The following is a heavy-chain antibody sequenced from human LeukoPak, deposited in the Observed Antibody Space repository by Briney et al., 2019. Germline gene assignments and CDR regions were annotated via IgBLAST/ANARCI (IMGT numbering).Heavy chain of an antibody. J-gene: IGHJ3*02. CDR2: FYYSGNT. CDR1: GGSISSTSHY. Sequence: SETLSLTCIVSGGSISSTSHYWDWIRQPPGKGLEWIGSFYYSGNTYYNPFLKSRVSISVDTSKTQLSLKVNSVTAADTAVYYCARRGRRGSPSPTGKGFDIWGQGTLVTVSS. CDR3: ARRGRRGSPSPTGKGFDI. V-gene: IGHV4-39*01. D-gene: IGHD3-10*01.